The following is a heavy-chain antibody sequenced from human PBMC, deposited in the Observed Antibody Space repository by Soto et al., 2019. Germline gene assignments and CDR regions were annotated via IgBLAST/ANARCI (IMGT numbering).Heavy chain of an antibody. D-gene: IGHD3-10*01. CDR2: ISGGGGVST. J-gene: IGHJ5*02. V-gene: IGHV3-23*01. CDR1: GFTFSSYA. CDR3: AKDAISMVRGVNNWFDP. Sequence: EVQLLESGGGLVQPGGSLTLSCAASGFTFSSYAMTWVRQAPGKGLEWVSGISGGGGVSTYYADSVKGRCTISRDNSMNTLYLQMNRLRAEDTAVYYCAKDAISMVRGVNNWFDPWGQGTLVTVSS.